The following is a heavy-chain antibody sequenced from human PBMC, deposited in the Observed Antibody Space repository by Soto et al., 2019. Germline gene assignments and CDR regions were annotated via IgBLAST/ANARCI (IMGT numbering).Heavy chain of an antibody. CDR2: INPNSGGT. V-gene: IGHV1-2*02. CDR3: ARPRVQLWLNYYYGMDV. D-gene: IGHD5-18*01. Sequence: QVQLVQSGAEVKKPGASVKVSCKASGYIFNGYYMHWVRQAPGQGLEWMGWINPNSGGTNYAQKFQARVPMPRDTSINPAYMELTRLRSYDTALYYCARPRVQLWLNYYYGMDVWGQGTTVTVSS. J-gene: IGHJ6*02. CDR1: GYIFNGYY.